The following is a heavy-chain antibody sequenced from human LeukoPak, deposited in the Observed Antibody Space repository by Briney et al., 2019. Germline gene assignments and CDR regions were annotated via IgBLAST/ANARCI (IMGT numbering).Heavy chain of an antibody. J-gene: IGHJ4*02. V-gene: IGHV1-2*02. CDR2: ISPNSGGT. CDR3: ARDPYYYDSSGYSNRHDY. D-gene: IGHD3-22*01. Sequence: ASVKVSCKASGYTFTGYYMHWVRQAPGQGLEWMGWISPNSGGTNYAQKFQGRVTMTRDTSISTAYMELSRLRSDDTAVYYCARDPYYYDSSGYSNRHDYWGQGTLVTVSS. CDR1: GYTFTGYY.